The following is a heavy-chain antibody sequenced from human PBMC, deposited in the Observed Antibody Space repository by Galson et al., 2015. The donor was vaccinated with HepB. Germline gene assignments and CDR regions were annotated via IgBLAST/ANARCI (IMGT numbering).Heavy chain of an antibody. Sequence: SVKVSCKASGGTFSSYAISWVRQAPGQGLEWMGGIIPIFGTANYAQKFQGRVTITADKSTSTVYMELSSLRSEDTAMYYCARDDPRWYYFDHWGQGTLVTVSS. V-gene: IGHV1-69*06. D-gene: IGHD3-16*02. CDR2: IIPIFGTA. CDR3: ARDDPRWYYFDH. CDR1: GGTFSSYA. J-gene: IGHJ4*02.